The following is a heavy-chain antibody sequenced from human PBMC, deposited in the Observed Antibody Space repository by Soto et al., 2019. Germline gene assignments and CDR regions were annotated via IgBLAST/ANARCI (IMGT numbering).Heavy chain of an antibody. V-gene: IGHV3-15*01. CDR3: TTAHRFYHDSTGYYWHDY. CDR2: IKSKTHGETT. Sequence: GGSLRLSCAASGFTFNHAWMTWVRQTPGKGLEWVGRIKSKTHGETTDYAAPVKGRFTISRDDSNYILFLQMDSLTSEDTAVYFCTTAHRFYHDSTGYYWHDYWGRGALVTVSS. J-gene: IGHJ4*02. D-gene: IGHD3-22*01. CDR1: GFTFNHAW.